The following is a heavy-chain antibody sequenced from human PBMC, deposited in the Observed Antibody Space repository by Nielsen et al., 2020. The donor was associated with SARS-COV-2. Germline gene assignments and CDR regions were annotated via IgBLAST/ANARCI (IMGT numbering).Heavy chain of an antibody. Sequence: SLKISCAASGFTFDDYAMHWVRQAPGKGLEWVSGISWNSGSIGYADSVKGRFTISRDNAKNSLYLQMNSLRAEDTALYYCAKLSDYYYYGMDVWGQGTTVTVSS. CDR2: ISWNSGSI. CDR1: GFTFDDYA. J-gene: IGHJ6*02. V-gene: IGHV3-9*01. CDR3: AKLSDYYYYGMDV. D-gene: IGHD3-16*02.